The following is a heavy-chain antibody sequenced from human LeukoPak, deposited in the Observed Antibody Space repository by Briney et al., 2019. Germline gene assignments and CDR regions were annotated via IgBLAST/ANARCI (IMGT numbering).Heavy chain of an antibody. D-gene: IGHD2-2*01. J-gene: IGHJ6*03. CDR2: ISYDGGNK. Sequence: GGSLRLSCAASGFTFSSYPMHWVRQAPGKGLEWVALISYDGGNKYYADSVKGRFTISRDNSKNTLYLQMNSLRAEDTAVYFCARVPASYCSSTSCWGGYMDVWGEGTTVTVSS. V-gene: IGHV3-30-3*01. CDR1: GFTFSSYP. CDR3: ARVPASYCSSTSCWGGYMDV.